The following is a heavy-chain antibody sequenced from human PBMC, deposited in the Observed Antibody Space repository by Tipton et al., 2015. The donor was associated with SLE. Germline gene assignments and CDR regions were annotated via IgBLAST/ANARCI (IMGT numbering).Heavy chain of an antibody. D-gene: IGHD3-3*01. J-gene: IGHJ2*01. CDR2: IYYSGVP. V-gene: IGHV4-31*03. CDR3: ARRVDFWSHWFFDI. CDR1: GGSIGSGGYY. Sequence: TLSLTCTVSGGSIGSGGYYWSWIRQHPGKGLEWIGYIYYSGVPYYNPSLKSRLTISVDTSKNQFSLKMTSVTAADTAVYYCARRVDFWSHWFFDIWGRGTPVTASS.